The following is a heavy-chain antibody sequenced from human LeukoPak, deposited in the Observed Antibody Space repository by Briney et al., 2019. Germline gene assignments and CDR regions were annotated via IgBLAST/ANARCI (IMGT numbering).Heavy chain of an antibody. J-gene: IGHJ4*02. V-gene: IGHV3-21*01. CDR2: ISSSSSYI. CDR3: ARDSGSNYYDSSGSRYYFDY. Sequence: GGSLRLSCAASGFTFSSYSMNWVRQAPGKGLEWVSSISSSSSYIYYADSVKGRFTISRDNAKNSLYLRMNSLRAEDTAVYYCARDSGSNYYDSSGSRYYFDYWGQGTLVTVSS. CDR1: GFTFSSYS. D-gene: IGHD3-22*01.